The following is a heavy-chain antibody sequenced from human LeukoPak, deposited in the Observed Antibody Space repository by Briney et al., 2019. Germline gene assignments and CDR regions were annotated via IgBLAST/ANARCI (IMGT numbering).Heavy chain of an antibody. V-gene: IGHV4-34*01. Sequence: PSETLSLTCAVYGGSFSGYYWSWIRQPPGKGLEWIGEINHSGSTNYNPSLKSRVTISVDTSKNQFSLKLSPVTAADTAVYYCARVRGWNYRFDYWGQGTLVTVSS. J-gene: IGHJ4*02. D-gene: IGHD1-7*01. CDR3: ARVRGWNYRFDY. CDR1: GGSFSGYY. CDR2: INHSGST.